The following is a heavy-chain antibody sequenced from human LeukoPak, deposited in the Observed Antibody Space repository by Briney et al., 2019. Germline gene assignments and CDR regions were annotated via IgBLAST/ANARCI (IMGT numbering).Heavy chain of an antibody. CDR2: IYTSGST. V-gene: IGHV4-61*02. Sequence: SETPSLTCTVSGGSISSGSYYWSWIRQPAGKGLEWIGRIYTSGSTNYNPSLKSRVTISVDTSKNQFSLKLSSVTAADTAVYYCARDWYYYDSSGYYSRLGWYFDLWGRGTLVTVSS. CDR3: ARDWYYYDSSGYYSRLGWYFDL. CDR1: GGSISSGSYY. D-gene: IGHD3-22*01. J-gene: IGHJ2*01.